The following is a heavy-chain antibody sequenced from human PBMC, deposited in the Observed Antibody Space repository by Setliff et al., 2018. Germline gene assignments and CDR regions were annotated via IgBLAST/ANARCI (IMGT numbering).Heavy chain of an antibody. D-gene: IGHD4-17*01. J-gene: IGHJ4*02. CDR3: ATDYGDYGGDY. CDR2: VDPEDGET. CDR1: GYTFTDYY. Sequence: GASVKVSCKTSGYTFTDYYMHWVQQAPGKGLEWMGRVDPEDGETIYAQKFQGRVTITTDESTSTAYMELSSLRSEDTAVYYCATDYGDYGGDYWGQGTLVTVSS. V-gene: IGHV1-69-2*01.